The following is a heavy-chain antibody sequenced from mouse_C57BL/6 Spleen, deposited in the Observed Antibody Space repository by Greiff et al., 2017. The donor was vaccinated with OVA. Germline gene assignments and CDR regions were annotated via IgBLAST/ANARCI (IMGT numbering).Heavy chain of an antibody. D-gene: IGHD2-3*01. J-gene: IGHJ4*01. CDR2: FYPGSGSI. V-gene: IGHV1-62-2*01. Sequence: QVQLQQSGAELVKPGASVKLSCKASGYTFTEYTIHWVKQRSGQGLAWIGWFYPGSGSIKYNEKFKDKATLTADKSSSTVYMELSRLTAEDSAVYFCARHEERGWLLPYAMDYWGQGASVTVSS. CDR1: GYTFTEYT. CDR3: ARHEERGWLLPYAMDY.